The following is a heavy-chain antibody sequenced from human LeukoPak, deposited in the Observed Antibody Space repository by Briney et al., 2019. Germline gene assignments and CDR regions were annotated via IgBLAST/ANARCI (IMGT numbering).Heavy chain of an antibody. CDR3: ARNVYGSGSYYLDY. J-gene: IGHJ4*02. CDR1: GGSFNSNY. V-gene: IGHV4-34*01. D-gene: IGHD3-10*01. Sequence: KSSETLSLTCAVSGGSFNSNYWTWVRQPPGKGLEWIGEIYHNGNSNYNPSLWSRVTMSVDTSKNQFSMKLSSVTAADTAVYYCARNVYGSGSYYLDYWGQGTLVTVSS. CDR2: IYHNGNS.